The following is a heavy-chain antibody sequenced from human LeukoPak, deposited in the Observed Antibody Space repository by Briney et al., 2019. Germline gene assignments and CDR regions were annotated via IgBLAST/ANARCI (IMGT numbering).Heavy chain of an antibody. Sequence: SETLSLTCTVYDQSFSDFYWSWIRQPPGKGLEWIGEINHSGSTNYNPSLKSRVTISVDTSKNQFSLKLSSVTAADTAVYYCARLAPPTKFKLLWFGELFKNSWFDPWGQGTLVTVSS. CDR1: DQSFSDFY. CDR3: ARLAPPTKFKLLWFGELFKNSWFDP. CDR2: INHSGST. D-gene: IGHD3-10*01. V-gene: IGHV4-34*01. J-gene: IGHJ5*02.